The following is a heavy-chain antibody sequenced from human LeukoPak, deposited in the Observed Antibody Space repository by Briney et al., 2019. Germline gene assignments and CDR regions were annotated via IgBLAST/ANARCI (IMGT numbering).Heavy chain of an antibody. J-gene: IGHJ4*02. CDR3: ARAGNYYDSSGGFDY. CDR1: RGTFSSYA. Sequence: ASVKVSCKASRGTFSSYAISWVRQAPGQGLEWMGGTIPIFGTANYAQKFQGRVTITADKSTSTAYMELSSLRSEDTAVYYCARAGNYYDSSGGFDYWGQGTLVTVS. D-gene: IGHD3-22*01. CDR2: TIPIFGTA. V-gene: IGHV1-69*06.